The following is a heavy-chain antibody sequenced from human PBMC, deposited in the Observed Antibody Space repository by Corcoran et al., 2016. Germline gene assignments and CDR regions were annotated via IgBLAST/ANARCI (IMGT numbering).Heavy chain of an antibody. Sequence: EVQMVESGGGLGQPGGSLRLSCGASGFTFRSYNMSWVRQAPGKGLEWVSYVSSVGSTIYYADSVKGRCTISRDNAKNSLYLQRNSLRDEDTAVYYCERGGSRITTNAFDICGQGAMVTVSS. D-gene: IGHD3-10*01. V-gene: IGHV3-48*02. J-gene: IGHJ3*02. CDR1: GFTFRSYN. CDR2: VSSVGSTI. CDR3: ERGGSRITTNAFDI.